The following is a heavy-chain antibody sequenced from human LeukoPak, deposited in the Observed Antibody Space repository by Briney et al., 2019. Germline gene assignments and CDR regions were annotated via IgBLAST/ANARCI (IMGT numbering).Heavy chain of an antibody. J-gene: IGHJ6*02. V-gene: IGHV3-23*01. Sequence: GGSLRLSCAASGFTFSNYGMSWVRQAPGKGLEWVSTVSDSPGGTYYADSVKGRFTISRDNSKNTLYLQMNSLRAEDTAVYYCAKGVRYFDWLSNYYYYGMDVWGQGTTVTVSS. CDR3: AKGVRYFDWLSNYYYYGMDV. D-gene: IGHD3-9*01. CDR1: GFTFSNYG. CDR2: VSDSPGGT.